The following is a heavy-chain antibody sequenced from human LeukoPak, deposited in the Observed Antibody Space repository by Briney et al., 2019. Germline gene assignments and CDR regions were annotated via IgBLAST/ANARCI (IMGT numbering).Heavy chain of an antibody. CDR1: GYTFTSYY. J-gene: IGHJ4*02. CDR2: INPNSGGT. Sequence: ASVKVSCKASGYTFTSYYMHWVRQAPGQGLEWMGWINPNSGGTNYAQKFQGRVTMTRDTSISTAYMELSRLRSDDTAVYYCARDIWFGDKEYYFDYWGQGTLVTVSS. D-gene: IGHD3-10*01. V-gene: IGHV1-2*02. CDR3: ARDIWFGDKEYYFDY.